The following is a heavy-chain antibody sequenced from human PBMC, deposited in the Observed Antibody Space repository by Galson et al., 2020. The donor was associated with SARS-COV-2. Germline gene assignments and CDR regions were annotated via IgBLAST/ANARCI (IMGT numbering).Heavy chain of an antibody. CDR3: AINRALNY. CDR1: GLTLSRYA. J-gene: IGHJ4*02. Sequence: GGPLRLSCPASGLTLSRYAMHWAPQAPGKGLEWVTVISYDGSILHYADSVKGRFTIHRDNSKNTMYLQMNSLRVEDTAVYYCAINRALNYWGQGTLVTVSS. V-gene: IGHV3-30*03. CDR2: ISYDGSIL.